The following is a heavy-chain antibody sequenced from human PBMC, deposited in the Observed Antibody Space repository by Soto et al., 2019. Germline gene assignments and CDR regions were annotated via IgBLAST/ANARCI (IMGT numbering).Heavy chain of an antibody. J-gene: IGHJ6*02. D-gene: IGHD3-10*01. CDR2: IIPLLGTT. V-gene: IGHV1-69*01. CDR1: GDTFKNCV. Sequence: QVQVVQSGVEVRRPGSSVKVSCKASGDTFKNCVISWVRQAPGQGLEWMGGIIPLLGTTDFAQRFQGRLTITTDESTTTAYMELSRLRSEDTATYSCAAELGFGKLSVVWGQGTTVIVSS. CDR3: AAELGFGKLSVV.